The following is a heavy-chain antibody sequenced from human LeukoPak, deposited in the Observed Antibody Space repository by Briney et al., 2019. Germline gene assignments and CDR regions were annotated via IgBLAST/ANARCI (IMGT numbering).Heavy chain of an antibody. CDR3: AKSQPSAISWFDP. J-gene: IGHJ5*02. CDR2: ISSSAASI. Sequence: GGSLRLSCAASGCTFSNYAMNWVRQAPGKGLEWVSAISSSAASIYYADSVKGRFTISRDNSKNTLWLQMNSLRDEDTAVYYCAKSQPSAISWFDPWGQGTLVTVSS. CDR1: GCTFSNYA. D-gene: IGHD2-2*02. V-gene: IGHV3-23*01.